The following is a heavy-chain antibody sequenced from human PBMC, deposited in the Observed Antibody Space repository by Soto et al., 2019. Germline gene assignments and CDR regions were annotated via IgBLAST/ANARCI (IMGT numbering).Heavy chain of an antibody. D-gene: IGHD6-19*01. CDR3: ARDKVGWDLFGYFDY. CDR1: GFTFSSYS. CDR2: ISSSSSYI. J-gene: IGHJ4*02. Sequence: PGGSLRLSCAASGFTFSSYSMNWVRQAPGKGLEWVSSISSSSSYIYYADSVKGRFTISRDNAKNSLYLQMNSLRAEDTAVYYCARDKVGWDLFGYFDYWGQGALVTVSS. V-gene: IGHV3-21*01.